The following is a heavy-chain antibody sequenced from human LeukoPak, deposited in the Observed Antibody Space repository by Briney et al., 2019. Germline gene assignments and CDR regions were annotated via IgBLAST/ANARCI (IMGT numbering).Heavy chain of an antibody. V-gene: IGHV3-74*01. CDR2: INSDGSST. CDR3: ASGTTGTSFDY. CDR1: GFTFSNYV. J-gene: IGHJ4*02. D-gene: IGHD1-1*01. Sequence: GGSLRLSCAASGFTFSNYVMTWVRRAPGMGLVWVSRINSDGSSTSYADSVKGRFTISRDNAKNTLYLQMNSLRAEDTAVYYCASGTTGTSFDYWGQGTLVTVSS.